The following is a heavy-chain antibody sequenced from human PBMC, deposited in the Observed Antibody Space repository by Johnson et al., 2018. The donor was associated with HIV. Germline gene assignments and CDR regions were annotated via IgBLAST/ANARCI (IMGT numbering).Heavy chain of an antibody. CDR1: GFTFSKSW. CDR3: AKLPYYYDSSGPLRGAFDI. D-gene: IGHD3-22*01. J-gene: IGHJ3*02. CDR2: ISYDGSNK. V-gene: IGHV3-30*18. Sequence: QVQLVESGGGLVKPGGSLRLSCAASGFTFSKSWMHWVRQAPGKGLEWVAVISYDGSNKYYADSVKGRFTISRDNSKNTLYLQMNSLRAEDTAVYYCAKLPYYYDSSGPLRGAFDIWGQGTMVTVSS.